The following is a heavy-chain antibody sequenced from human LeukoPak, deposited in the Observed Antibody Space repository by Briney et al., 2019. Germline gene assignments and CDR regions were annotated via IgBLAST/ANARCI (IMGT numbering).Heavy chain of an antibody. CDR3: ARLDPGYSSGWYAFDY. CDR2: ISSSSSYI. J-gene: IGHJ4*02. Sequence: GGSLRLSCAASGFTFSTYSMNWVRQAPGKGLEWVSSISSSSSYIYYADSVKGRFTISGDNAKNSLYLQMNSLRAEDTAVYYCARLDPGYSSGWYAFDYWGQGTLVTVSS. D-gene: IGHD6-19*01. V-gene: IGHV3-21*04. CDR1: GFTFSTYS.